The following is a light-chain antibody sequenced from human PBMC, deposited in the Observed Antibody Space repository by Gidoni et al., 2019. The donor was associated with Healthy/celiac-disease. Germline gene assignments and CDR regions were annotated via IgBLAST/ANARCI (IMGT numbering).Light chain of an antibody. J-gene: IGKJ2*01. V-gene: IGKV1-5*03. CDR3: QQYNSYSYT. Sequence: DIQMTQSPSTLSASVGDRVTLTCLARQSISSWLAWYQQKPGKAPKLLIYKASSLESGVPSRFSGSGSGTEFTLTISSLQPDDFATYYCQQYNSYSYTFGQGTKLEIK. CDR2: KAS. CDR1: QSISSW.